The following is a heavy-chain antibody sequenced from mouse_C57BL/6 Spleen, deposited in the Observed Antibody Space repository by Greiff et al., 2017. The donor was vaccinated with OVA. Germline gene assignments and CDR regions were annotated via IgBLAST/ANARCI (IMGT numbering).Heavy chain of an antibody. CDR3: TRRAAQASPPDY. V-gene: IGHV1-15*01. J-gene: IGHJ2*01. CDR2: IDPETGGT. Sequence: VQLQQSGAELVRPGASVTLSCKASGYTFTDYEMHWVKQTPVHGLEWIGAIDPETGGTAYNQKFKGKAILTADKSSSTAYMELRSLTSEDSAVYYCTRRAAQASPPDYWGQGTTLTVSS. D-gene: IGHD3-2*02. CDR1: GYTFTDYE.